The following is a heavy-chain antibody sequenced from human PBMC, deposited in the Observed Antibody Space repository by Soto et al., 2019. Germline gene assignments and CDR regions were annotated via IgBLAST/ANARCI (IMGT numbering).Heavy chain of an antibody. D-gene: IGHD6-19*01. V-gene: IGHV4-59*01. CDR1: GGSINTYY. CDR2: VDYSGNS. J-gene: IGHJ4*02. CDR3: ARNWFSVAGRFHSDY. Sequence: SETLSLTFTVSGGSINTYYWSCIRQPPGKGLEWIGYVDYSGNSDSSPSLKSRVTISIDTSKKQVYLKLNSVTAADTAVYYCARNWFSVAGRFHSDYRGPGIPVTVAS.